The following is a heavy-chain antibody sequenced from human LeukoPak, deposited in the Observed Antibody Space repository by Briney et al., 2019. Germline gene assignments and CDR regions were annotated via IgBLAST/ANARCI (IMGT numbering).Heavy chain of an antibody. V-gene: IGHV3-15*01. CDR3: SYYDGSSGYPNFDY. D-gene: IGHD3-22*01. Sequence: GGSLRLSCAASGFTFSKGWMRWVRLAPGKGLEWVGRIKSKTDGGTTDYGAPVKGRFTISRDDSKNMLYLQMNSLKSEETAVYYCSYYDGSSGYPNFDYWGQGTLVTVSS. CDR1: GFTFSKGW. J-gene: IGHJ4*02. CDR2: IKSKTDGGTT.